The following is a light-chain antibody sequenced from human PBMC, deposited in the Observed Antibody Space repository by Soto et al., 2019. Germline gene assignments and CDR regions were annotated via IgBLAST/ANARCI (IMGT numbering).Light chain of an antibody. CDR1: SSNIGAGYD. V-gene: IGLV1-40*01. CDR3: QSYDSSLSGYV. J-gene: IGLJ1*01. Sequence: QSVLTQPPSVSGAPGQRVTISCTGSSSNIGAGYDVHWYQQLPGTAPNLLIYGNSNRPSGVPDRFSGSKSGTSASLAITGLQAEDEADHYCQSYDSSLSGYVFGTGTKVTVL. CDR2: GNS.